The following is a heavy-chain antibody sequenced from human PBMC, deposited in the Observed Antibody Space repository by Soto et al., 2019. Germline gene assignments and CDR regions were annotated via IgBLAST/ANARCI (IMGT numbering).Heavy chain of an antibody. CDR2: INPASGKT. V-gene: IGHV1-3*01. J-gene: IGHJ4*01. CDR1: GYTFTDYS. CDR3: ARDLWLGESFRYYFDY. Sequence: ASVKVSCKASGYTFTDYSLQWVRQAPGQRLEWMGWINPASGKTKYSQKFQGRVNITRDTSASTAYMELSILTSEDTALYYCARDLWLGESFRYYFDYWAQGTLVTVSS. D-gene: IGHD3-10*01.